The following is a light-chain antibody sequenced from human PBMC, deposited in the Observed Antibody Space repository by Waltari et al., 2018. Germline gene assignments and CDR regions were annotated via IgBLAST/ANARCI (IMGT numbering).Light chain of an antibody. Sequence: QSALTQPASVSGSPGQSITISCTGTSSDVGSYNLVSWYQQHPGKAPKLMIYEGSKRPSGVSNRFSGSKSGNTASLTISGLQAEDEADYYCCSYAGSSWVFGGGTKPTVL. CDR2: EGS. CDR1: SSDVGSYNL. J-gene: IGLJ3*02. V-gene: IGLV2-23*01. CDR3: CSYAGSSWV.